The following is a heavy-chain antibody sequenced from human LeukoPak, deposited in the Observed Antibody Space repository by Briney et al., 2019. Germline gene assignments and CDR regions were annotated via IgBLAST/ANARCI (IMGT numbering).Heavy chain of an antibody. D-gene: IGHD3-10*01. V-gene: IGHV3-74*01. J-gene: IGHJ4*02. Sequence: GGSLRLSCAASGFTFSRYWMHWVRQAPGEGLVWVSRIDEHGTTVDYADSVRDRFTISRDNAKNTLYLHINSLRAEDTAMYYCARDVGGAGSHWGQGSLVTVSS. CDR2: IDEHGTTV. CDR1: GFTFSRYW. CDR3: ARDVGGAGSH.